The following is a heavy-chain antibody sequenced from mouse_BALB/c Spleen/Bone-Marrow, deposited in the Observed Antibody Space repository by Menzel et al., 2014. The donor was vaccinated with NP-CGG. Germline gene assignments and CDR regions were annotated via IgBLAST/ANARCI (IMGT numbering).Heavy chain of an antibody. J-gene: IGHJ2*01. D-gene: IGHD2-10*02. CDR1: GYPFSSCW. CDR3: ARKYGDY. Sequence: VKLMESGAELVRPGSSVKISCKASGYPFSSCWMSWVKQRPGQGLEWIGQIYPGDGETNYNGKFKGNATLTADKSSSTAYMQLISLTSEDSAVYFCARKYGDYWGQGTTLTVSS. CDR2: IYPGDGET. V-gene: IGHV1-80*01.